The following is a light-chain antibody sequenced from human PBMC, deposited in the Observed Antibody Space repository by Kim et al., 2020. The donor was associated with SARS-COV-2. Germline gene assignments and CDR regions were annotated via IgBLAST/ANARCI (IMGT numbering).Light chain of an antibody. J-gene: IGKJ2*01. CDR1: QSINDY. Sequence: SASLGDRVTISCRASQSINDYLNWYQQKPGKAPELLIYEASNLQSGVPSRFSGSGSETEFTLTITTLQPEDFATYFCQQSYIIPYTFGLGTKLEIK. CDR2: EAS. V-gene: IGKV1-39*01. CDR3: QQSYIIPYT.